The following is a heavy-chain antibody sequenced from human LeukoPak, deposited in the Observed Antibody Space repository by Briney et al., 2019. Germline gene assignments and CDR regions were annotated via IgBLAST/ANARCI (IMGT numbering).Heavy chain of an antibody. Sequence: ASVKVSCKASGYTFIGYYMHWVRQAPGQGLEWMGWINPNSGGTNYAHKFQGRVTMTRDTSISTAYMELSRLRSDDTAVYYCARAKLDDCGGVCDQYFQHWGQGTLVTVSS. V-gene: IGHV1-2*07. CDR2: INPNSGGT. D-gene: IGHD2-21*02. J-gene: IGHJ1*01. CDR1: GYTFIGYY. CDR3: ARAKLDDCGGVCDQYFQH.